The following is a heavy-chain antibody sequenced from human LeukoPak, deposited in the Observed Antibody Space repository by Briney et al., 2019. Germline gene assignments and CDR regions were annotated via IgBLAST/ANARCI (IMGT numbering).Heavy chain of an antibody. Sequence: NPGGSLRLSCAASGFTFSDYYMSWIRQPPGKGLEWIGEINHSGSTNYNPSLKSRVTISVDTSKNQFSLKLSSVTAADTAVYYCARMAGYYAPFDIWGQGTMVTVSS. CDR2: INHSGST. V-gene: IGHV4-34*01. CDR1: GFTFSDYY. D-gene: IGHD3-3*01. CDR3: ARMAGYYAPFDI. J-gene: IGHJ3*02.